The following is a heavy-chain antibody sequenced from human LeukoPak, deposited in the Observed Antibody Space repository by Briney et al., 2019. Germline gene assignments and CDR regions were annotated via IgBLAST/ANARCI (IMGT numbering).Heavy chain of an antibody. D-gene: IGHD6-13*01. Sequence: GASETVSCKVSGYTLSELSMHWVRQAPGKGLEGMGGFDPEDGETIYAQKLPGRVTMTTDTSTSTAYMELRSLRSDDTAVYYCARDGSIAAAFLDYWGQGTLVTVSS. V-gene: IGHV1-24*01. CDR2: FDPEDGET. J-gene: IGHJ4*02. CDR3: ARDGSIAAAFLDY. CDR1: GYTLSELS.